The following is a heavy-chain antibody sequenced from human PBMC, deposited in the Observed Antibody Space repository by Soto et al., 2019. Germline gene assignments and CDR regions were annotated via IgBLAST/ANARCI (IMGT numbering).Heavy chain of an antibody. CDR3: VRDTGYYDTRGRRGYYFDY. Sequence: HPGGSLRLSCVASGFTFSSYWMSWVRQAPGKGLEWVANINQDGSEKYYVDSVKGRFTVSRDNAKSSLYLQMNSLRAEDTAVYYCVRDTGYYDTRGRRGYYFDYWGQGSLVTVSS. CDR1: GFTFSSYW. CDR2: INQDGSEK. J-gene: IGHJ4*02. D-gene: IGHD3-22*01. V-gene: IGHV3-7*01.